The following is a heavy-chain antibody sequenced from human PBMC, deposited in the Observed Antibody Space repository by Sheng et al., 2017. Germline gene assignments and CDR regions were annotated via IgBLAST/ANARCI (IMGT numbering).Heavy chain of an antibody. CDR1: GGSFSGYY. CDR3: ARSNIVAKYYYYGMDV. CDR2: INHSGST. Sequence: QVQLQQWGAGLLKPSETLSLTCAVYGGSFSGYYWSWIRQPPGKGLEWIGEINHSGSTNYNPSLKSRVTISVDTSKNQFSLKLSSVTAADTAVYYCARSNIVAKYYYYGMDVWGQGTTVTVSS. D-gene: IGHD5-12*01. V-gene: IGHV4-34*01. J-gene: IGHJ6*02.